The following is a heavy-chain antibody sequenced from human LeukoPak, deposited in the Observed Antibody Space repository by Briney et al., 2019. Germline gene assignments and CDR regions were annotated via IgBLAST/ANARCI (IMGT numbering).Heavy chain of an antibody. Sequence: PGGSLRLSCAASGFTFSSYSMNWVRQAPGKGLEWVSSISSSSSYIYYADSVKGRFTISRDNAKNSLYLQMNSLRAEDTAVYYCARTKKVDHGDYENYFDYWGQGTLVTVSS. D-gene: IGHD4-17*01. J-gene: IGHJ4*02. V-gene: IGHV3-21*01. CDR2: ISSSSSYI. CDR3: ARTKKVDHGDYENYFDY. CDR1: GFTFSSYS.